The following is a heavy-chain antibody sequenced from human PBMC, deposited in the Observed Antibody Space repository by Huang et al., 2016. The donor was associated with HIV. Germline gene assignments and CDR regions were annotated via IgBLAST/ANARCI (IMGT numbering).Heavy chain of an antibody. CDR2: ITQSGRT. J-gene: IGHJ5*02. V-gene: IGHV4-34*01. Sequence: QVRLDQWGAGLLKPSATLTLTCAVYGDSLSGFFWSWIRQSPGRGLEWIGEITQSGRTNYNPSLKRRVTIAIDTSKKQFSLKLKSVTADDTSTYYWARGRGTSWSFFDTWGQGSFVTVSS. CDR3: ARGRGTSWSFFDT. D-gene: IGHD2-2*01. CDR1: GDSLSGFF.